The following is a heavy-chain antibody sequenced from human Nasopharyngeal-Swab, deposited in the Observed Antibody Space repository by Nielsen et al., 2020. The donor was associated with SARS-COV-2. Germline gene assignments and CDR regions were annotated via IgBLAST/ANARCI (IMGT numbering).Heavy chain of an antibody. Sequence: GSLRLSCTVSGDSISSSSYYWGWIRQPPGKGLEWIGSIYYSGSTYYNPSLKSRLTISVDTSKNQFSLKLSSVTAADTAVYYCARQGGYSSSWYPGAVDYWGQGILVTVSS. V-gene: IGHV4-39*01. CDR3: ARQGGYSSSWYPGAVDY. CDR2: IYYSGST. D-gene: IGHD6-13*01. J-gene: IGHJ4*02. CDR1: GDSISSSSYY.